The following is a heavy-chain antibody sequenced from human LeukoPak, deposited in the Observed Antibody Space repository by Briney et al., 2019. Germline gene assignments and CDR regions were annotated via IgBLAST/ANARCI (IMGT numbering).Heavy chain of an antibody. D-gene: IGHD2-15*01. CDR1: GFTFSSYA. V-gene: IGHV3-23*01. J-gene: IGHJ4*02. CDR2: IFLGDGTA. Sequence: PGRSLLLSCAASGFTFSSYAMHWVRPAPGKGLEWVSTIFLGDGTAYADSVKGRFTISRDNSKSTVSLQMSSLRAEDTAVYYCASRDSCSGGNCYGITYWGQGTLVTVSS. CDR3: ASRDSCSGGNCYGITY.